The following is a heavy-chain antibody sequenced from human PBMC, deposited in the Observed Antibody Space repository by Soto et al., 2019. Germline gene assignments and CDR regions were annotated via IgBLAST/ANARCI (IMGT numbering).Heavy chain of an antibody. J-gene: IGHJ6*02. CDR3: ARTLSGDAPYYYYYGMDV. CDR2: IWYDGSNK. CDR1: GFTFSSYG. Sequence: QVQLVESGGGVVQPGRSLRLSCAASGFTFSSYGMHWVRQAPGKGLERVAVIWYDGSNKYYVGSVKVRFTISRDNSKNTLYLQMNSLRAEDTAVYYCARTLSGDAPYYYYYGMDVWGQGTTVTVSS. V-gene: IGHV3-33*01. D-gene: IGHD4-17*01.